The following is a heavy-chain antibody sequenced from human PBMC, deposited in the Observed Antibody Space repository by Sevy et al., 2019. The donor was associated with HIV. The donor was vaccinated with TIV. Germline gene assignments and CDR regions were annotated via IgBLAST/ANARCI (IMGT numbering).Heavy chain of an antibody. D-gene: IGHD3-22*01. Sequence: GGSLRLSCAASGFSFSTYWMHWVRQAQGKGLEGVANIKQEEREKYYVASVKGRFTISRDNAKNSVYLEMNSLRPEDTAIYYCAKGNSGSFDYWGQGTLVTVSS. CDR3: AKGNSGSFDY. CDR2: IKQEEREK. J-gene: IGHJ4*02. CDR1: GFSFSTYW. V-gene: IGHV3-7*01.